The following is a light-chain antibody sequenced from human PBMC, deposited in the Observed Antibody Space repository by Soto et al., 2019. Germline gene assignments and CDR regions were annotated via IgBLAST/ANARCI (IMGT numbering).Light chain of an antibody. Sequence: QSVLTQPPSASGTPGQRVTISCSGSSSNIGSNTVNWYQQLPGTAPKLLIYDNNQRPSGVPDRFSGSKSGTSASLAISGLQSEDEADYYCAAWDDSLNVYVVFGGGTQLTVL. V-gene: IGLV1-44*01. CDR3: AAWDDSLNVYVV. CDR2: DNN. CDR1: SSNIGSNT. J-gene: IGLJ2*01.